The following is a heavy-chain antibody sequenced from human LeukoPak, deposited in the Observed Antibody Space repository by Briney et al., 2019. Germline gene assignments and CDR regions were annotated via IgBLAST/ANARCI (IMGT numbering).Heavy chain of an antibody. J-gene: IGHJ4*02. CDR1: GFTFNNYG. V-gene: IGHV3-30*03. Sequence: GGSLRLSCAASGFTFNNYGMHWVRQAPGKGLEWVAVISYDGSNKYYADSVKGRFTISRDNSKNTLFLQMNILRPEDTAVYYCARYWTGYYTHFDYWGQGTLVTVSS. D-gene: IGHD3/OR15-3a*01. CDR2: ISYDGSNK. CDR3: ARYWTGYYTHFDY.